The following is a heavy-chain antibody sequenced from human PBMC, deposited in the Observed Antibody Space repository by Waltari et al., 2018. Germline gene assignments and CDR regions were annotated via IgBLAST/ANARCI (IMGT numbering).Heavy chain of an antibody. CDR3: ARGVSITETPWFAY. Sequence: EVQLVESGGGLVKPGGSRSRSCATSGFTFSAYTMNWVRQAPGKGLEWVSSISSSSSNRYYADSVKGRFTISRDNAKNSMYMQLNSLRVEDTAIYYCARGVSITETPWFAYWGQGTLVTVSS. J-gene: IGHJ4*02. CDR2: ISSSSSNR. D-gene: IGHD5-12*01. CDR1: GFTFSAYT. V-gene: IGHV3-21*02.